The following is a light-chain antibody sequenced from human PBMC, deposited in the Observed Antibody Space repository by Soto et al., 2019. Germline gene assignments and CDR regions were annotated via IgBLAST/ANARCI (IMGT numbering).Light chain of an antibody. V-gene: IGLV2-14*03. CDR2: DVS. Sequence: QSALTQPASVSGSPGQSITISCTGTSSDVGGYNYVSWYQQHPGKAPKLMIYDVSNRPSGISNRFSGPNSGNTASLTISGLQAEDEADYYCTSYTSSTHVVFGGGTKLTVL. J-gene: IGLJ2*01. CDR3: TSYTSSTHVV. CDR1: SSDVGGYNY.